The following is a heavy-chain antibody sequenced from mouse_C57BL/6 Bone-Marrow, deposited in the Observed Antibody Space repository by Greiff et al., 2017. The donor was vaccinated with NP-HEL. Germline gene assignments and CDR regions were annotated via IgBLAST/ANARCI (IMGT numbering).Heavy chain of an antibody. J-gene: IGHJ1*03. CDR2: IYPRIGNT. V-gene: IGHV1-81*01. Sequence: QVQLQQSGAELARPGASVKLSCKASGYTFPSYGISWVKQRTGQGLEWIGEIYPRIGNTYYNEKFKGKATLTADKSSSTAYMELRSLTSEDSAVYFCARKGVYGSSFFWYFDVWGTGTTVTVSS. CDR3: ARKGVYGSSFFWYFDV. D-gene: IGHD1-1*01. CDR1: GYTFPSYG.